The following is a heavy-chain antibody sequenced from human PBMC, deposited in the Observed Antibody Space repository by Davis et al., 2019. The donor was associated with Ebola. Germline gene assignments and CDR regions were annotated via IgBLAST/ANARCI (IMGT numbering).Heavy chain of an antibody. V-gene: IGHV3-33*01. Sequence: GESLKIPCAASGITFSSYGMHWVRLAPGKRLECVASIWYDGSNKYYADFVKGRFTISRDNSKNTLYLQMNSLRADDTALYYCARVDENGDTDYWGQGTLVTVSS. J-gene: IGHJ4*02. D-gene: IGHD4-17*01. CDR1: GITFSSYG. CDR2: IWYDGSNK. CDR3: ARVDENGDTDY.